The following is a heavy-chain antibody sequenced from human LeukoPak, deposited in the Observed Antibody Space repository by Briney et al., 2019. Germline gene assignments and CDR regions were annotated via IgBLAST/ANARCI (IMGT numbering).Heavy chain of an antibody. V-gene: IGHV1-2*02. CDR2: VNPNSGGT. CDR3: ARAFTIFGVVIKIRAFDI. J-gene: IGHJ3*02. CDR1: GYTFTGYY. Sequence: EASVKVSCKASGYTFTGYYMHWVRQAPGQGLERMGWVNPNSGGTNYAQKFQGRVTMTRGTSISTAYMELSRLRSDDTAVYYCARAFTIFGVVIKIRAFDIWGQGTMVTVSS. D-gene: IGHD3-3*01.